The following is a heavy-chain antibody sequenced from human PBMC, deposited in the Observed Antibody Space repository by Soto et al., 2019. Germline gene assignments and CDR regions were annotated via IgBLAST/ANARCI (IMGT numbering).Heavy chain of an antibody. CDR2: IYYSGST. J-gene: IGHJ4*02. CDR1: GGSISSSSYY. CDR3: ARPDSSGLLDY. V-gene: IGHV4-39*01. Sequence: QLQLQESGPGLVKPSETLSLTCTVSGGSISSSSYYWGWIRQPPGKGLEWIGSIYYSGSTYYNPSLKSRVTISVDTSKNQFSLKLSSVTAADTAVYYCARPDSSGLLDYWGQGTLVTVSS. D-gene: IGHD6-19*01.